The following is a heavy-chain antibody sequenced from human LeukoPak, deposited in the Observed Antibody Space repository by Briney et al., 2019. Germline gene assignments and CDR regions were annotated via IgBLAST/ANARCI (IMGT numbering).Heavy chain of an antibody. Sequence: GGSLRLSCAASGFTFSSYGMHWVRQAPGKGLEWVAVIWYDGSNKYYADSVKGRFTISRDNSKNTLYLQMNSLRAEDTAVYYCARASEYYYGSGSYTWFDPWGQGTLVTVSS. J-gene: IGHJ5*02. CDR1: GFTFSSYG. D-gene: IGHD3-10*01. V-gene: IGHV3-33*01. CDR3: ARASEYYYGSGSYTWFDP. CDR2: IWYDGSNK.